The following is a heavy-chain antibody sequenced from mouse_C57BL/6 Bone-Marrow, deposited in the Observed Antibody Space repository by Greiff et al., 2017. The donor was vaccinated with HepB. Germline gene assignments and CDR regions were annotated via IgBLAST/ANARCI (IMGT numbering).Heavy chain of an antibody. Sequence: EVMLVESGGGLVKPGGSLKLSCAASGFTFSSYAMSWVRQTPEKRLEWVATISDGGSYTYYPDNVKGRFTISRDKAKNNLYLQMSHLKSEDTAMYYCARENDYGSSLYAMDYWGQGTSVTVSS. CDR2: ISDGGSYT. V-gene: IGHV5-4*01. J-gene: IGHJ4*01. CDR1: GFTFSSYA. CDR3: ARENDYGSSLYAMDY. D-gene: IGHD1-1*01.